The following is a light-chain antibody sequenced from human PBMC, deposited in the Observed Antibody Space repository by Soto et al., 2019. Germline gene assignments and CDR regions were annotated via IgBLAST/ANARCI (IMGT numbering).Light chain of an antibody. Sequence: QSVLTQPPSVSDAPGQRVTISCTGSSSNIGAGYEAHWYQQVPGTAPKLLIYENNNRPSGVPDRFSGSKSGTSASLAITGRQAEDEAEYYCQSYDSSLSGYVFGTGT. J-gene: IGLJ1*01. CDR2: ENN. V-gene: IGLV1-40*01. CDR1: SSNIGAGYE. CDR3: QSYDSSLSGYV.